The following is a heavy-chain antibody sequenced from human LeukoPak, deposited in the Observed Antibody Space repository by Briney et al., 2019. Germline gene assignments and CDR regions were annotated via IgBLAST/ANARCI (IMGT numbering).Heavy chain of an antibody. J-gene: IGHJ1*01. CDR2: IIPIFGTA. D-gene: IGHD2-2*01. V-gene: IGHV1-69*05. Sequence: SVKVSCKASGGTFSSYAISWVRQAPGQGLEWMGRIIPIFGTANYAQKFQGRVTMTRDTSTSTVYMELSSLRSEDTAVYYCARDAGGYCSSTSCPTGYFQHWGQGTLVTVSS. CDR3: ARDAGGYCSSTSCPTGYFQH. CDR1: GGTFSSYA.